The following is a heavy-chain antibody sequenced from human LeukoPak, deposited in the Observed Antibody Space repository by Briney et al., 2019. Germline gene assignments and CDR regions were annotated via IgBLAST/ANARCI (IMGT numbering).Heavy chain of an antibody. CDR2: ISYDGSNK. Sequence: GGSLRLSCAASGFTFSSYGMHWVRQAPGKGLEWVAVISYDGSNKYYADSVKGRFTISRDKSKNTLYLQMNSLRAEDTAVYYCAKERFDYWGQGTLVTVSS. J-gene: IGHJ4*02. CDR3: AKERFDY. V-gene: IGHV3-30*18. CDR1: GFTFSSYG.